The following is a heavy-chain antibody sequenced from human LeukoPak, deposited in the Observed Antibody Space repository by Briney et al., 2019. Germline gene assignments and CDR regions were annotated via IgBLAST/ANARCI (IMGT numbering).Heavy chain of an antibody. J-gene: IGHJ4*02. D-gene: IGHD6-19*01. CDR1: GGSVSSGSYY. CDR3: ATYSSGFGY. V-gene: IGHV4-61*01. Sequence: SETLSLTCTVSGGSVSSGSYYWSWIRQPPGKGLEWIGYINYSGRTNYNPSLKSRVTISVDTSKNQFSLKLSSVTAADTAVYYCATYSSGFGYWGQGTLVTVSS. CDR2: INYSGRT.